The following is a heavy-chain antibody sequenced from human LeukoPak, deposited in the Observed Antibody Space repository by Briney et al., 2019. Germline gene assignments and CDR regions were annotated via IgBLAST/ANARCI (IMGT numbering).Heavy chain of an antibody. Sequence: SETLSLTCTVSGGSISSYYWSWIRQPPGKGLEWIGYIYYSGSTNYNPSLTSRVTISVDTSKNQFSLKLSSVTAADTAVYYCAREAAPSEGYDFWSGYYTNGMDVWGQGTTVTVSS. CDR3: AREAAPSEGYDFWSGYYTNGMDV. V-gene: IGHV4-59*01. D-gene: IGHD3-3*01. CDR2: IYYSGST. J-gene: IGHJ6*02. CDR1: GGSISSYY.